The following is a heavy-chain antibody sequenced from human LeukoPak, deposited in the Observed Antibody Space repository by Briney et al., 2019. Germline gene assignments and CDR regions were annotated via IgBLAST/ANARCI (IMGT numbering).Heavy chain of an antibody. Sequence: PGRSLRLSCAASGFTFSSYAMHWVRQAPGKGLEWVAVISYDGSNKYYADSVKGRFTISRDNSKNTLYLQMNSLRAEDTAVYYCARARWVAATKYYFDYWGQGTLVTVSS. CDR3: ARARWVAATKYYFDY. J-gene: IGHJ4*02. CDR2: ISYDGSNK. CDR1: GFTFSSYA. D-gene: IGHD2-15*01. V-gene: IGHV3-30*04.